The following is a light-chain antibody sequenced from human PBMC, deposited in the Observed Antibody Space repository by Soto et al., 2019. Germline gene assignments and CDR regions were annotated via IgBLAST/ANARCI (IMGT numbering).Light chain of an antibody. CDR1: QGIRND. J-gene: IGKJ1*01. CDR2: AAS. V-gene: IGKV1-6*01. CDR3: IQDYNYPWT. Sequence: AIQMTQSPSCLCACLGYRVAITFRSSQGIRNDLGWYQQKPGKAPKLLIYAASSLQSGVPSRFSGSGSGTDFTLTISSLQTEDFATYYCIQDYNYPWTFGKGTKVDIK.